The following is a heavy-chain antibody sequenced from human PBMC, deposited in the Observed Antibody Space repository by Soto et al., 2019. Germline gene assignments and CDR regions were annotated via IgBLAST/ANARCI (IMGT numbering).Heavy chain of an antibody. V-gene: IGHV3-64D*08. J-gene: IGHJ6*02. CDR2: ISSNGGST. CDR3: VKERMGGLQTVYGMDV. D-gene: IGHD4-4*01. Sequence: GESLRLSCSASGFTFSSYAMHWVRQAPGKGLEYVSAISSNGGSTYYADSVKGRFTISRDNSKNTLYLQMSSLRAEDTAVYYCVKERMGGLQTVYGMDVWGQGTTVTVSS. CDR1: GFTFSSYA.